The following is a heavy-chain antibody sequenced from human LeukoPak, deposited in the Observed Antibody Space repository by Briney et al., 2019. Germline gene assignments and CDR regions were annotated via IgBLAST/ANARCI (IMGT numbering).Heavy chain of an antibody. CDR2: IYYSGST. CDR1: GGSISSYY. Sequence: SETLSLTCTVSGGSISSYYWSWIRQPPGKGLEWIGYIYYSGSTKYNPSLKSRVTISVDTSKNQFSLKLSSVTAADTAVYYCARDAGVAAAGTPFDYWGQGTLVTVSS. D-gene: IGHD6-13*01. CDR3: ARDAGVAAAGTPFDY. V-gene: IGHV4-59*12. J-gene: IGHJ4*02.